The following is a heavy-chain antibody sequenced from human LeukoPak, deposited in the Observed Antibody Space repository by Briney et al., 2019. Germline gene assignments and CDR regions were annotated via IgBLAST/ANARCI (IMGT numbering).Heavy chain of an antibody. Sequence: SEILSLTCTVSGGSISSYYWSWIRQPAGKGLEWIGRIYTSGSTNYNPSLKSRVTMSVDTSKNQFSLKLSSVTAADTAVYYCARLIVGATRYYYGMDVWGQGTTVTVSS. CDR1: GGSISSYY. J-gene: IGHJ6*02. CDR2: IYTSGST. D-gene: IGHD1-26*01. CDR3: ARLIVGATRYYYGMDV. V-gene: IGHV4-4*07.